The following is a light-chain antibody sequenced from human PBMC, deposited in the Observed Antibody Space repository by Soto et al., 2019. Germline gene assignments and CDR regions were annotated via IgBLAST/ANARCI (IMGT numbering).Light chain of an antibody. CDR3: QHYNSYSEA. V-gene: IGKV1-9*01. CDR2: ATS. J-gene: IGKJ5*01. Sequence: TQSPSSLSASVGDRVTVTCRASQDISSYLAWYQQKPGKAPKLLIYATSTLQSGVPSRFSGSGSGTDFALTISSLQPDDFATYYCQHYNSYSEAFGQGTRLEIK. CDR1: QDISSY.